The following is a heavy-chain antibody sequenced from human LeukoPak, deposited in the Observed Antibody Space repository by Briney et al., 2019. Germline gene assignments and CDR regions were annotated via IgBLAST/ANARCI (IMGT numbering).Heavy chain of an antibody. Sequence: ASVKVSCKASGHTFTGYYMHWVRQAPGQGLEWMGWINPNSGGTNYAQKFQGRVTMTRDTSISTAYMELSRLRSDDTAVYYCARSGSPGGTWYMDVWGKGTTVTVSS. CDR2: INPNSGGT. CDR3: ARSGSPGGTWYMDV. CDR1: GHTFTGYY. J-gene: IGHJ6*03. V-gene: IGHV1-2*02. D-gene: IGHD3-16*01.